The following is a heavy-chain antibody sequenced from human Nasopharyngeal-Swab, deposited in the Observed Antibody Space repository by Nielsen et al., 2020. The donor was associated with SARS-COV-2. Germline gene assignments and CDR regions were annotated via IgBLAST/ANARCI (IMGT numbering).Heavy chain of an antibody. CDR3: ARDLTVTTPYGMDV. D-gene: IGHD4-17*01. Sequence: SETLSLTCPVSGCSISSYYWSWIRQPPGKGLEWIGYIYYSGSTNYNPSLKSRVTISVDTSKNQFSLKLSSVTAADTAVYYCARDLTVTTPYGMDVWGQGTTVTVSS. V-gene: IGHV4-59*01. CDR1: GCSISSYY. J-gene: IGHJ6*02. CDR2: IYYSGST.